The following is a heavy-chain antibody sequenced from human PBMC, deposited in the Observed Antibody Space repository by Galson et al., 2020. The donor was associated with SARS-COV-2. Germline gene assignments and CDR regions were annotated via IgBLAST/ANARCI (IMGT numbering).Heavy chain of an antibody. CDR1: GFTFSSYA. V-gene: IGHV3-64D*09. CDR3: VKGLELGGMDV. CDR2: ISSNGGST. D-gene: IGHD1-26*01. J-gene: IGHJ6*02. Sequence: GGSLRLSCSASGFTFSSYAMHWVRQAPGKGLEYVSAISSNGGSTYYADSVKGRFTISRDNSKNTLYLQMSSLRAEDTAVYYCVKGLELGGMDVWGQGTTVTVSS.